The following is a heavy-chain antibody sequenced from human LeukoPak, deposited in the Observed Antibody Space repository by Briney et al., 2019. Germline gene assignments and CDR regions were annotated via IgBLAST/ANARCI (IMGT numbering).Heavy chain of an antibody. V-gene: IGHV1-18*01. CDR1: GYTFTSYG. Sequence: ASVKVSCKASGYTFTSYGISWVRQAPGQGLEWMGWISAYNGNTNYAQKLQGRVTMTTDTSTSTAYMELSSLRSEDTAVYYCARVGHYYGSGSYLYWGQGTLVTVSS. D-gene: IGHD3-10*01. CDR3: ARVGHYYGSGSYLY. CDR2: ISAYNGNT. J-gene: IGHJ4*02.